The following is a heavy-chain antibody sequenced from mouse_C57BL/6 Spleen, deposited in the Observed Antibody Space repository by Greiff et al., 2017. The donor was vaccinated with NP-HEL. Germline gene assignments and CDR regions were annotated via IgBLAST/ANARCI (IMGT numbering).Heavy chain of an antibody. V-gene: IGHV6-3*01. Sequence: EVQLVESGGGLVQPGGSMKLSCVASGFTFSNYWMNWVRQSPEKGLEWVAQIRLKSDNYATHYAESVKGRFTISRDDSKSSVYLQMNNLRAVDTGIYSCTVSVYYDYDVGFAYWGQGTLVTVSA. CDR3: TVSVYYDYDVGFAY. J-gene: IGHJ3*01. CDR1: GFTFSNYW. CDR2: IRLKSDNYAT. D-gene: IGHD2-4*01.